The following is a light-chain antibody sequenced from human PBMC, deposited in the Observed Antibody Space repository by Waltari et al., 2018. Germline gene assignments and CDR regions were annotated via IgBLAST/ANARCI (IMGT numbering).Light chain of an antibody. J-gene: IGKJ1*01. V-gene: IGKV3-20*01. CDR3: QNHERLPAT. CDR2: AAS. Sequence: EVVLTQSPGTLSLSPGESAPLSCRASQSIGRYLVWYQQRPGQAPRLLIYAASTRATGIPDRFSGSGSGTDFTLTISRLEPEDFAVYYCQNHERLPATFGQGTKVEIK. CDR1: QSIGRY.